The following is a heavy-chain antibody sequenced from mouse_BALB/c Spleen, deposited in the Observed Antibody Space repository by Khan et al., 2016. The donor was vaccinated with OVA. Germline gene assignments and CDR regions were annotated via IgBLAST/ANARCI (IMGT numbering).Heavy chain of an antibody. V-gene: IGHV1S137*01. CDR2: ISTYSGNT. J-gene: IGHJ2*01. CDR3: ARPAYVGYYDY. Sequence: QVRLQQSGPELVRPGVSVTISCKGSGYTFTDYAMYWVKQSHAKSLEWIGLISTYSGNTNYNQKFKGKATMTVDKSSSTAYMELARLTSEDSAIYYCARPAYVGYYDYWGQGTTLTVSS. D-gene: IGHD2-3*01. CDR1: GYTFTDYA.